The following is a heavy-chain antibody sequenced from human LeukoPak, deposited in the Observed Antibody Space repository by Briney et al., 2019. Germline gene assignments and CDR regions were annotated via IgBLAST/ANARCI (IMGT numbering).Heavy chain of an antibody. V-gene: IGHV1-69*01. CDR3: ARGSPALIVVGEGFDP. D-gene: IGHD2-15*01. CDR2: IIPIFGTA. Sequence: SVKVSCKASGGTFSSYAISWVRQAPGQGLDGMGGIIPIFGTANYAQKFQGRVTITADESTSTAYMELSSLRSEDTAVYYCARGSPALIVVGEGFDPWGQGTLVTVSS. CDR1: GGTFSSYA. J-gene: IGHJ5*02.